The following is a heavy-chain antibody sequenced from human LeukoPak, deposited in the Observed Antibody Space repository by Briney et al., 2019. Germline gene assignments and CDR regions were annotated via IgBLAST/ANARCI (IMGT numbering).Heavy chain of an antibody. J-gene: IGHJ6*03. CDR3: ARDLARLVYYSMDV. D-gene: IGHD5-12*01. CDR2: IRYDGSNR. CDR1: GFTFDTYG. V-gene: IGHV3-30*02. Sequence: GGSLRLSCAASGFTFDTYGMHWVRQAPGKGLEWVSLIRYDGSNRYYLDSVKGRFTISRDNSKNTLYLQINSLRAEDRALYYCARDLARLVYYSMDVWGKGTTVTVSS.